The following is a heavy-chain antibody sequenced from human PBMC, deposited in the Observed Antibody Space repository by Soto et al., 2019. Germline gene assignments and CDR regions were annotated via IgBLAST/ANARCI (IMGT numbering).Heavy chain of an antibody. J-gene: IGHJ6*03. CDR3: ARESGGATATLDYYYFYMDV. CDR1: GYTFSDYY. V-gene: IGHV1-2*06. CDR2: INPNSGDT. Sequence: RASVKVSCKASGYTFSDYYLHWVRQAPGQGPEWMGRINPNSGDTKFAQKFQGRVTMTRDTSVRTAFMELNWLKPDDTAVYYFARESGGATATLDYYYFYMDVWGQGTTVTVSS. D-gene: IGHD5-12*01.